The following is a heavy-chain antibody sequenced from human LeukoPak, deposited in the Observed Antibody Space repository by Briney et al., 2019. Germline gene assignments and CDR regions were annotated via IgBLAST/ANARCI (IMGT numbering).Heavy chain of an antibody. Sequence: PSETLSLTCVVYGASFSGYSWSWIRQPPGRGLEWIGKINHSGSTNHNPSLKSRVIISLDTSKNQFSLKVRSVTAADTAVYYCARAGYSNSVDYWGQGTLVTVSS. CDR2: INHSGST. J-gene: IGHJ4*02. V-gene: IGHV4-34*01. D-gene: IGHD4-11*01. CDR3: ARAGYSNSVDY. CDR1: GASFSGYS.